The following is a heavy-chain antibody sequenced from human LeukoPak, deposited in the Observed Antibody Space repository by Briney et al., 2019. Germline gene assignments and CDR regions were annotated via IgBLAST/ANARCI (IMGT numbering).Heavy chain of an antibody. D-gene: IGHD4-17*01. J-gene: IGHJ3*02. CDR2: ISSSSSYI. CDR3: ARVSRYAFDI. V-gene: IGHV3-21*01. CDR1: GFTFSNYG. Sequence: PGGSLRLSCAASGFTFSNYGMHWVRQAPGEGLEWVSSISSSSSYIYYADSVKGRFTISRDNAKNSLYLQMNSLRAEDTAVYYCARVSRYAFDIWGQGTMVTVSS.